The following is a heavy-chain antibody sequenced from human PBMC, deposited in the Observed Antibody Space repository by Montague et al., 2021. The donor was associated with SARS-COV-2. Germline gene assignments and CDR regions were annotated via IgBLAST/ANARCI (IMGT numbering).Heavy chain of an antibody. V-gene: IGHV4-59*12. D-gene: IGHD2-2*02. CDR3: ARGPSRQPLRYPIGDYYYGMDV. CDR2: IFYSGST. J-gene: IGHJ6*02. CDR1: GESMDHYY. Sequence: SETLSLTCSVSGESMDHYYWSWIRQPPGQEPETIGYIFYSGSTNYNPSLKSRVTISVDTSKNQFSLKLSSVTAADTAVYYCARGPSRQPLRYPIGDYYYGMDVWGQGTTVTVSS.